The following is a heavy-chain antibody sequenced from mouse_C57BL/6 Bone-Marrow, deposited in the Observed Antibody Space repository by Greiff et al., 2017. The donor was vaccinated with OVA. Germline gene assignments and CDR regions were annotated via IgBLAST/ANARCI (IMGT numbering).Heavy chain of an antibody. Sequence: VQLKQSGPELVKPGASVKIPCKASGYTFTDYNMDWVKQSHGKSLEWIGDINPNNGGTIYNQKFKGKATLTVDKSSSTAYMELRSLTSEDTAVYYCARGDYYGSSRFAYWGQGTLVTVSA. D-gene: IGHD1-1*01. CDR1: GYTFTDYN. CDR3: ARGDYYGSSRFAY. J-gene: IGHJ3*01. CDR2: INPNNGGT. V-gene: IGHV1-18*01.